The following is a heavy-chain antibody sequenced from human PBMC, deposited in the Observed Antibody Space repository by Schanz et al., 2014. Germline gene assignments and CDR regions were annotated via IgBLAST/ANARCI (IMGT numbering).Heavy chain of an antibody. CDR1: GGSISSGGYY. D-gene: IGHD3-16*01. Sequence: QVQLQESGPGLVKPSQTLSLTCTVSGGSISSGGYYWSWIRQHPGKGLEWIGYISYSGTTYYNPALKGRATKSARTSEAHFAMKLSSVAAAATAGYYCARAPLGGPHNWFDPWGQGTLVSVSP. CDR3: ARAPLGGPHNWFDP. J-gene: IGHJ5*02. V-gene: IGHV4-31*03. CDR2: ISYSGTT.